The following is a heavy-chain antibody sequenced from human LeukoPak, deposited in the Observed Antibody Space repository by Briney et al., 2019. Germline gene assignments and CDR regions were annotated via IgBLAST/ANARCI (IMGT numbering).Heavy chain of an antibody. CDR1: GFTFSSYA. Sequence: PGGSLRLSCAASGFTFSSYAMSWVRQAPGKGLEWVSAISGSGGSTYYADSVKGRFTISRGNSKNTLYLQMNSLRAEDTAVYYCAGNGGSYYYYYYGMDVWGQGTTVTVSS. J-gene: IGHJ6*02. CDR2: ISGSGGST. CDR3: AGNGGSYYYYYYGMDV. V-gene: IGHV3-23*01. D-gene: IGHD1-26*01.